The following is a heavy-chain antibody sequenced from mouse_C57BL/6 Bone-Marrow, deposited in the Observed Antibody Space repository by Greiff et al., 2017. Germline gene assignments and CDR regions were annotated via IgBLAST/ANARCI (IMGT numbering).Heavy chain of an antibody. Sequence: VQLQQPGAELVMPGASVKLSCKASGYTFTSYWMHWVKQRPGQGLEWIGEIDPSDCYTNYNQKFKGKSTLTVDKSSSTAYMQLSSLTSEDSAVYYCARSSSGYDAYWGQGTLVTVSA. J-gene: IGHJ3*01. CDR3: ARSSSGYDAY. D-gene: IGHD3-2*02. V-gene: IGHV1-69*01. CDR2: IDPSDCYT. CDR1: GYTFTSYW.